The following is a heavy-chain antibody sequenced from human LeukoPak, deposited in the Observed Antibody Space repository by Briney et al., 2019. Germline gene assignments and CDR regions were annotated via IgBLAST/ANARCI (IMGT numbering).Heavy chain of an antibody. CDR3: ARGRVSPSTWHSTYYYYFYMDV. CDR1: DDSITMYY. J-gene: IGHJ6*03. D-gene: IGHD4-11*01. CDR2: VDHTGST. V-gene: IGHV4-59*01. Sequence: SETLSLTCSVSDDSITMYYWTWIRQPPGKGLEWIGYVDHTGSTNFNPSLNGRVTIFRDTSRNLFSLRLTSVTAADTAVYFCARGRVSPSTWHSTYYYYFYMDVWGKGTTVTVSS.